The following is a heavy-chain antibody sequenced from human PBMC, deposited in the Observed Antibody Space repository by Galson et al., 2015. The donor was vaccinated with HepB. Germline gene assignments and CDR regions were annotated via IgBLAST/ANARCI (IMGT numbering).Heavy chain of an antibody. V-gene: IGHV4-31*03. CDR2: IYYSGST. Sequence: TLSLTCTVSGGSISSGGYYWSWIRQHPGTGLEWIGYIYYSGSTYYNPSLKSRVTISVDTSKNQFSLKLSSVTAADTAVYYCARWIAAQVDYWGQGTLVTVSS. CDR3: ARWIAAQVDY. D-gene: IGHD6-6*01. J-gene: IGHJ4*02. CDR1: GGSISSGGYY.